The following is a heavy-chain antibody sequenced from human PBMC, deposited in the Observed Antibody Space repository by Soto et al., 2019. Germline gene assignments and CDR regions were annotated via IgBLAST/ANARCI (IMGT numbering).Heavy chain of an antibody. CDR2: ISSSSSTT. V-gene: IGHV3-48*02. CDR1: VFACSSFN. CDR3: VRVRNFEFWSDYYNQNYYSYAMDV. J-gene: IGHJ6*02. Sequence: GALRLSCAASVFACSSFNMDWVRQAPGKGLEWISYISSSSSTTYYADSVKGRFTISRDNAKDSLYLQMNSLRDEDTAVYYCVRVRNFEFWSDYYNQNYYSYAMDVWGQGTTVTVS. D-gene: IGHD3-3*01.